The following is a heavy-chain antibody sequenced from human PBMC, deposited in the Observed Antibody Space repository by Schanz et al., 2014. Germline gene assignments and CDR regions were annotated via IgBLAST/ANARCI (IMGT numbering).Heavy chain of an antibody. V-gene: IGHV3-23*01. CDR2: ISGDHRNT. CDR1: GFTFSTHA. Sequence: EMQLLESGGGLIQPGGSLRLSCAASGFTFSTHAMSWVRQAPGKGLEWVSSISGDHRNTFYADSVKGRFTISRDNSKNTLSLQMNSLRVEDSAIYYCAKDIADTSGKDDDWGQGTLLTVSS. CDR3: AKDIADTSGKDDD. D-gene: IGHD3-22*01. J-gene: IGHJ4*02.